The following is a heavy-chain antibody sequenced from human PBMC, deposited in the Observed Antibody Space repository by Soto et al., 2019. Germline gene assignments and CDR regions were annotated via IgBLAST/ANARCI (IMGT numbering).Heavy chain of an antibody. CDR1: GFTFGDYA. V-gene: IGHV3-49*04. D-gene: IGHD1-26*01. J-gene: IGHJ6*02. CDR3: TRDQSGSYKPFEGYYYYGMDV. CDR2: IRSKAYGGTT. Sequence: PGGSLRLSCTASGFTFGDYAMSWVRQAPGKGLEWVGFIRSKAYGGTTEYAASVKGRFTISRDDSKSIAYLQMNSLKTEDTAVYYCTRDQSGSYKPFEGYYYYGMDVWGQGTTVTVSS.